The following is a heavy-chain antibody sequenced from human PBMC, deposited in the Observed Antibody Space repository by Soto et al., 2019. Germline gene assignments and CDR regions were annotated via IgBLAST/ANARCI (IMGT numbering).Heavy chain of an antibody. CDR3: AKDASPSPPTLGRSGRYYNEGDCYFDY. Sequence: QPGGSLRLSCAASGFTFSNYAMNWVRQAPGKGLEWVSGISGSGGSEYYADSVRGRLTISRHNSKNTLYLQMNSLRADDTAVYYCAKDASPSPPTLGRSGRYYNEGDCYFDYWGQGTLVTVSS. CDR1: GFTFSNYA. CDR2: ISGSGGSE. D-gene: IGHD3-10*01. V-gene: IGHV3-23*01. J-gene: IGHJ4*02.